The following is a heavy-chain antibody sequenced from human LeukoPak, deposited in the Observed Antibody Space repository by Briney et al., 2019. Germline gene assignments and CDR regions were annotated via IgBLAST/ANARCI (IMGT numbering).Heavy chain of an antibody. Sequence: GGSLRLSCAASGFTFSSYWMTWVRQAPEKGLEWVANIKQDGSEKYYVDSVKVRFTISRDNARISLFLQMNNLRAEDTAVYYCAAHVNDAGDFGYWGQGTLVAVSS. D-gene: IGHD2-8*01. CDR2: IKQDGSEK. CDR3: AAHVNDAGDFGY. V-gene: IGHV3-7*01. CDR1: GFTFSSYW. J-gene: IGHJ4*02.